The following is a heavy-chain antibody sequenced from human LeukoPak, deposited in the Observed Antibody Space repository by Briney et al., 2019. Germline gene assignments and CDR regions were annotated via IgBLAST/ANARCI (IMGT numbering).Heavy chain of an antibody. J-gene: IGHJ5*02. CDR3: ARNTTEVVTAKWFDP. Sequence: SETLSLTCSGSNYSISNSLYWGWLRQPPGKGLEWIGSIYRSGSTFYNPSLKSRVTISVDTSKNQFSLKLSSVTAADTAVYYCARNTTEVVTAKWFDPWGQGTLVTVSS. V-gene: IGHV4-38-2*02. D-gene: IGHD2-21*02. CDR1: NYSISNSLY. CDR2: IYRSGST.